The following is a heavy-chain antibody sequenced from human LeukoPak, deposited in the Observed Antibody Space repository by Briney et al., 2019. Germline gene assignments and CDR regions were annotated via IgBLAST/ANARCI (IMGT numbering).Heavy chain of an antibody. Sequence: GGSLRLSCAASGFTFSSYWMHWVRQAPGKGLVWVSVINRDGSSTTYADSVKGRFTVSRDNAKNTLYLQMSSLRAEDTAVYFCAKPNMGIAPIDCWGQGTLVTVSS. CDR3: AKPNMGIAPIDC. CDR1: GFTFSSYW. V-gene: IGHV3-74*01. CDR2: INRDGSST. J-gene: IGHJ4*02. D-gene: IGHD6-13*01.